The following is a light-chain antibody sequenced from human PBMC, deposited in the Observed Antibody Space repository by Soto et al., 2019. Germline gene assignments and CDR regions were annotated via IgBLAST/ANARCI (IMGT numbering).Light chain of an antibody. Sequence: QSVLTQPPSASETPGQTVSISCSGSNSNIASNTVNWYQHLPGTAPKLLIYYNDQRPSGVPDRFSASKSGTSASLAISGLQSEDEADYYRATWDDSLFGHVFGTGTKVTVL. CDR1: NSNIASNT. CDR2: YND. J-gene: IGLJ1*01. CDR3: ATWDDSLFGHV. V-gene: IGLV1-44*01.